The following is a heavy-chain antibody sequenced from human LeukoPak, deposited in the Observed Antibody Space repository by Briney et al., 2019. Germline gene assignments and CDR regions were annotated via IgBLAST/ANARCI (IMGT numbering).Heavy chain of an antibody. D-gene: IGHD6-25*01. CDR3: TRGGRDVDY. V-gene: IGHV3-33*08. CDR2: IWNNGNNR. Sequence: GGSLILSCAASGFTFSSYWMNWARQAPGKGLEWVAVIWNNGNNRYADSVRGRFTISRDDSKNTLYLQMNSLRAEDTAIYYCTRGGRDVDYWGQGTLVTVSS. J-gene: IGHJ4*02. CDR1: GFTFSSYW.